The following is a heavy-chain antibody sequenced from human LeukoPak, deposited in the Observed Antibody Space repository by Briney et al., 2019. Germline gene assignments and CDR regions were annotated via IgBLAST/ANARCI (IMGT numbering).Heavy chain of an antibody. V-gene: IGHV4-4*07. D-gene: IGHD6-19*01. CDR2: IYTSGST. CDR3: ARGVEQWLVPYFDY. Sequence: SQTLSLTCTVSGGSISSYYWNWIRQPAGKGLEWIGRIYTSGSTNYNPSLKSRVTMSVDTSKNQFSLKLSSVTAADTAVYYCARGVEQWLVPYFDYWGQGTLVTVSS. CDR1: GGSISSYY. J-gene: IGHJ4*02.